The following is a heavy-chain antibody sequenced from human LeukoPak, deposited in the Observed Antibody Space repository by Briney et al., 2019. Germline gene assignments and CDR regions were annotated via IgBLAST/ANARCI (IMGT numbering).Heavy chain of an antibody. CDR2: LRGNGET. D-gene: IGHD3-3*02. Sequence: GGSPRLSCAASGFVFSTYAMSWVRQSPARGLEWVSSLRGNGETFYGDSVKGRFTLFRDDSRNTVYLQMNNLRVDDTAVYYCAKGSWVAHADAVLWGQGSLVSVCS. V-gene: IGHV3-23*01. J-gene: IGHJ4*02. CDR1: GFVFSTYA. CDR3: AKGSWVAHADAVL.